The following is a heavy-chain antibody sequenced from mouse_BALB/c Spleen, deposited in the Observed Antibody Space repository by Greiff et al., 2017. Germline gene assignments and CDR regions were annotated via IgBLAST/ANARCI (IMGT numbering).Heavy chain of an antibody. CDR2: ISYDGSN. CDR3: VVLLRRYFDV. D-gene: IGHD1-1*01. V-gene: IGHV3-6*02. CDR1: GYSITSGYY. Sequence: EVKLMESGPGLVKPSQSLSLTCSVTGYSITSGYYWNWIRQFPGNKLEWMGYISYDGSNNYNPSLKNRISITRDTSKNQFFLKLNSVTTEDTATYYCVVLLRRYFDVWGAGTTVTVSS. J-gene: IGHJ1*01.